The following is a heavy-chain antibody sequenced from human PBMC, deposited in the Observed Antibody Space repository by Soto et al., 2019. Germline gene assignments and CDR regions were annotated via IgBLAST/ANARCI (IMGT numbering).Heavy chain of an antibody. Sequence: QVQLVQAGAEVKKPGASVKVSCKASGYTFTSYYMHWVRQAPGQGLEWMGIINPSGGSTTYAQKFQGRVTMTRDTSTSTIYMQLSSLRSEDTAVYYCVRDSRALLWFGELYPYGMDVWGQGTTVTVSS. V-gene: IGHV1-46*01. D-gene: IGHD3-10*01. J-gene: IGHJ6*02. CDR2: INPSGGST. CDR1: GYTFTSYY. CDR3: VRDSRALLWFGELYPYGMDV.